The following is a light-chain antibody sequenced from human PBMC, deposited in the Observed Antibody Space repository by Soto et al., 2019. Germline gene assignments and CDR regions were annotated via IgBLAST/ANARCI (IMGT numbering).Light chain of an antibody. CDR3: CSYAGRNVV. CDR2: EVS. CDR1: SSDVGSYNL. Sequence: SVLTQPASVSGSPGQSITISCTGTSSDVGSYNLVSWYQQHPGKAPKLMIYEVSKRPSGVSNRFSGSKSGNTASLTISGLQAEDEADYYCCSYAGRNVVFGGGTKLTVL. J-gene: IGLJ2*01. V-gene: IGLV2-23*02.